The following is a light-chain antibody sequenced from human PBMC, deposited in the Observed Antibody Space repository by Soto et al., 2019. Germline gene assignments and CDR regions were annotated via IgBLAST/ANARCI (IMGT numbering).Light chain of an antibody. CDR2: GVT. Sequence: VLLTQSPGTLSLSPGERATLSCRASHAVNNRYFAWYQQKPGQAPRLLIYGVTSRATGIPDRFSGSGSGTDFTLTISRLEPEDLAVYYCEQYGAVPRTFGQGTKLEIK. J-gene: IGKJ2*01. CDR3: EQYGAVPRT. V-gene: IGKV3-20*01. CDR1: HAVNNRY.